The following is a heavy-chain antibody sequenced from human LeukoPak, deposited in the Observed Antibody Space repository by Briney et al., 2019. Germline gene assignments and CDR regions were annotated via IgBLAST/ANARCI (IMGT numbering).Heavy chain of an antibody. J-gene: IGHJ4*02. CDR2: IYYSGST. CDR1: GGSISSSSYY. V-gene: IGHV4-39*01. CDR3: VRRSKVGTTDY. Sequence: SETLSLTCTVSGGSISSSSYYWGWIQPRGKGLEWIGSIYYSGSTYYNPSLKSRVTISVDTSKNQFFLNLSSVTAADTAVYYCVRRSKVGTTDYWGQGTLVSVSS. D-gene: IGHD1-26*01.